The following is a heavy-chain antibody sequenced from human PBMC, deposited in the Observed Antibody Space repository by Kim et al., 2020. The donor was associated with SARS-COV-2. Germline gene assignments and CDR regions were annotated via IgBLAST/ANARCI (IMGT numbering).Heavy chain of an antibody. CDR2: IKQDGSEK. D-gene: IGHD6-13*01. CDR1: GFTFSSYW. CDR3: ARGWGSSWYYLFAGGPVGSEASHRFDL. Sequence: GGSLRLSCAASGFTFSSYWMSWVRQAPGKGLEWVANIKQDGSEKYYVDSVKGRFTISRDNAKNSLYLQMNSLRAEDTAVYYCARGWGSSWYYLFAGGPVGSEASHRFDLWGRGTLVTVSS. V-gene: IGHV3-7*01. J-gene: IGHJ2*01.